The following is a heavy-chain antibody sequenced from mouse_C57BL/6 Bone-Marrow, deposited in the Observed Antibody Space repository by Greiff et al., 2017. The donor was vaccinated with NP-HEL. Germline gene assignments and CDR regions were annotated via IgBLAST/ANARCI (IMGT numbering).Heavy chain of an antibody. J-gene: IGHJ2*01. CDR3: AGDQGLVEDYYFDY. CDR1: GYSITSGYY. CDR2: ISYDGSN. Sequence: VQLKESGPGLVKPSQSLSLTCSVTGYSITSGYYWNWIRQFPGNKLEWMGYISYDGSNNYNPSLKTRISITRDTSNNQFFLKLNTVTTEDTATYYCAGDQGLVEDYYFDYWGQGTTLTVSS. V-gene: IGHV3-6*01. D-gene: IGHD1-1*02.